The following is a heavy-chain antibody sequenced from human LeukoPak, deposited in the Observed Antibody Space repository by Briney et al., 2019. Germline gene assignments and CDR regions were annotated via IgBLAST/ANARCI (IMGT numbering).Heavy chain of an antibody. D-gene: IGHD6-13*01. Sequence: GRSLRLSCAASGFTFDDYAMHWVRQAPGKGLEWVSGISWNSGSIGYADSVKGRFTISRDNAKNSLYLQMNSLRAEDTAVYYCARVKAGTEAFDIWGQGTMVTVSS. CDR3: ARVKAGTEAFDI. CDR1: GFTFDDYA. CDR2: ISWNSGSI. V-gene: IGHV3-9*01. J-gene: IGHJ3*02.